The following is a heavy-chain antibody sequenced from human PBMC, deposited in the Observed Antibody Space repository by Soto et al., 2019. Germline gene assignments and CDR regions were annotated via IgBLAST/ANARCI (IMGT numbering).Heavy chain of an antibody. Sequence: GGSLRLSCAASGFTFGSNWMSWVRQAPGKGLEWVAVISYDGSNKYYADSVKGRFTISRDNSKNTQYLQMNSLRAEDTAVYYCAKKGPSRYGDYALDYWGQGTLVTVSS. CDR1: GFTFGSNW. V-gene: IGHV3-30*18. D-gene: IGHD4-17*01. CDR3: AKKGPSRYGDYALDY. J-gene: IGHJ4*02. CDR2: ISYDGSNK.